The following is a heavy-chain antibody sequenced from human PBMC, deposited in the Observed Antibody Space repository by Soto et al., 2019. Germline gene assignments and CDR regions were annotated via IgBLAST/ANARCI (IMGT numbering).Heavy chain of an antibody. V-gene: IGHV3-30*18. D-gene: IGHD3-10*01. CDR1: GFTFSSYG. J-gene: IGHJ6*02. Sequence: GGSLRLSCAASGFTFSSYGMHWVRQAPGKGLEWVAVISYDGSNKYYADSVKGRFTISRDNSKNTLYLQMNSLRAEDTAVYYCAKDSDYYGSGSYYYSYYYYGMDVWGQGTTVTVSS. CDR3: AKDSDYYGSGSYYYSYYYYGMDV. CDR2: ISYDGSNK.